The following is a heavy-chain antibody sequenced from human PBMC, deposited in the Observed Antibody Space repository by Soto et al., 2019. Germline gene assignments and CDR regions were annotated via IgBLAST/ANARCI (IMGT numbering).Heavy chain of an antibody. CDR3: XHGAYGSGYYYYYGMDV. Sequence: SLPTLVNPTQTLALSFTFSGFSLSTSGVGVGWIRQPPGKALEWLALIYWNDDKRYSPSLKSRLTITKDTSKNQVVLTMTNMDPVDTATYYCXHGAYGSGYYYYYGMDVWGQGTTVTVSS. J-gene: IGHJ6*02. CDR1: GFSLSTSGVG. D-gene: IGHD3-10*01. V-gene: IGHV2-5*01. CDR2: IYWNDDK.